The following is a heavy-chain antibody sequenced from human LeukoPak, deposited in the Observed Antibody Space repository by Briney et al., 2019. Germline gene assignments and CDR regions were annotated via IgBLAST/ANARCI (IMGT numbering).Heavy chain of an antibody. J-gene: IGHJ4*02. D-gene: IGHD3-22*01. CDR3: ARVTYYFDTSGYYPGYYFDY. CDR2: ISSSDGTI. Sequence: GGSLRLSCAASGFTFSGYYMTWIRQAPGKGLEWVSYISSSDGTIYYADSVKGRFTISRDNAKNSLYLQMTSLTAEDTAVYYCARVTYYFDTSGYYPGYYFDYWGQGTLVTVSS. V-gene: IGHV3-11*01. CDR1: GFTFSGYY.